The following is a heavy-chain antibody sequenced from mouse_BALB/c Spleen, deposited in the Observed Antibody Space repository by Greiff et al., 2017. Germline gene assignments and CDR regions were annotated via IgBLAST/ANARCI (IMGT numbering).Heavy chain of an antibody. V-gene: IGHV14-3*02. CDR2: IDPANGNT. J-gene: IGHJ4*01. CDR1: GFNIKDTY. D-gene: IGHD1-1*01. Sequence: VQLKQSGAELVKPGASVKLSCTASGFNIKDTYMHWVKQRPEQGLEWIGRIDPANGNTKYDPKFQGKATITADTSSNTAYLQLSSLTSEDTAVYYCARGVLLRLDAMDYWGQGTSVTVSS. CDR3: ARGVLLRLDAMDY.